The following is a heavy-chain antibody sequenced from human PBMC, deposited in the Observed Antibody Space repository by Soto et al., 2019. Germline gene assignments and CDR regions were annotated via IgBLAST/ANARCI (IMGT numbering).Heavy chain of an antibody. Sequence: QITLNESGPTVVRPTETLTLTCRFSGFSLTTSGVGVGWIRQSPGKAPEWLALIYWDDDKRYSASLKSRLTLTTDNSKNQVVLTVSDLDPTATATYYCAHRVLRTVFGLVTTTAIYFDFWGQGTPVAVSS. D-gene: IGHD3-3*01. CDR1: GFSLTTSGVG. CDR2: IYWDDDK. V-gene: IGHV2-5*02. J-gene: IGHJ4*02. CDR3: AHRVLRTVFGLVTTTAIYFDF.